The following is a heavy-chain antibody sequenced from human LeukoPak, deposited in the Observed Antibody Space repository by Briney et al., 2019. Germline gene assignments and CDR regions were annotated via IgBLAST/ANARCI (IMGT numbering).Heavy chain of an antibody. CDR2: IYPGDSST. V-gene: IGHV5-51*01. D-gene: IGHD6-19*01. J-gene: IGHJ3*02. CDR1: GYSFTSNW. CDR3: ARLIAVTVFSVAFDI. Sequence: GESLKISCKGSGYSFTSNWIAWVRQMPGKGLEWMGIIYPGDSSTRYSPSFQGQVTISADKSISTAYLQWSSLEASDTAMYYCARLIAVTVFSVAFDIWGQGTMVTVSS.